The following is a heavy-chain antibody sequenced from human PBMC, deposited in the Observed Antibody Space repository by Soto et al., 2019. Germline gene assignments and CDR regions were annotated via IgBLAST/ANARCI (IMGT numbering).Heavy chain of an antibody. V-gene: IGHV4-34*01. J-gene: IGHJ6*03. Sequence: SETLSLTCAVYGGSFSGYYWSWIRQPPGKGLEWIGEINHSGSTNYNPSLKSRVTISVDTSKNQFSLKLSSVTAADTAVYYCARGYCSGGSCYFRYYYYIDVWGKGTTVTVSS. CDR1: GGSFSGYY. D-gene: IGHD2-15*01. CDR2: INHSGST. CDR3: ARGYCSGGSCYFRYYYYIDV.